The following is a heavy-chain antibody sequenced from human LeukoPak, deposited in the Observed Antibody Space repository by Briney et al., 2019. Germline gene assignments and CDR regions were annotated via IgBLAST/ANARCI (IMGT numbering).Heavy chain of an antibody. D-gene: IGHD6-19*01. J-gene: IGHJ4*02. V-gene: IGHV3-23*01. CDR1: GFTFSCYA. CDR3: AKDQRFAVAADFDY. CDR2: ISGSGGST. Sequence: GGSLRLSCAASGFTFSCYAMSWVRQAPGKGLEWVSAISGSGGSTYYADSVKGRFTISRDNSKNTLYLQMNSLRAEDTAVYYCAKDQRFAVAADFDYWGQGTLVTVSS.